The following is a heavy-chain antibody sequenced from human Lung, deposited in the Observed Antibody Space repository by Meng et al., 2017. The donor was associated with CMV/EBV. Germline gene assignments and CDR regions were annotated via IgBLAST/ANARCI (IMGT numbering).Heavy chain of an antibody. J-gene: IGHJ6*02. Sequence: GGSXRLXCQGSGYSFARYWIGWVRQMPGKGLEWMGILYPGDSDTRYSPSFEGHVTISADKSISTAYLQWSSLKNSDNAMYYCTKSCGGDCYAQYYYYGMDVWXQVTXVTVAS. D-gene: IGHD2-21*01. CDR3: TKSCGGDCYAQYYYYGMDV. V-gene: IGHV5-51*01. CDR2: LYPGDSDT. CDR1: GYSFARYW.